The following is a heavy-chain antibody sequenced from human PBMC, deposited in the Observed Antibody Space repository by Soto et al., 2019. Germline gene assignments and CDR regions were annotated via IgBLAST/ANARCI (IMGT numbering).Heavy chain of an antibody. Sequence: EVQLLESGGGLVQPGGSLRLSCAASGFTFSSYAMSWVRQAPGKGLEWVSAISGSGGSTYYADSVKGRFTISRDNSKNTLYLQMNSLRAEDTAVYYCARRPGITMVRGVRAPFDYWGQGTLVTVSS. V-gene: IGHV3-23*01. CDR1: GFTFSSYA. D-gene: IGHD3-10*01. J-gene: IGHJ4*02. CDR3: ARRPGITMVRGVRAPFDY. CDR2: ISGSGGST.